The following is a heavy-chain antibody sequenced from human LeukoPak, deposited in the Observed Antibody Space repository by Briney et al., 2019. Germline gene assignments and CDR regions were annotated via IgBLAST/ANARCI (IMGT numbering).Heavy chain of an antibody. Sequence: GGSLRLSCAASGFTFSSHSMNWVRQAPGRGLEWVSSISSSSSYIYYADSVKGRFTISRDNAKNSLYLQMNSLRAEDTVVYYCARGDDYSSTFDYWGQGTLVTVSS. V-gene: IGHV3-21*01. CDR2: ISSSSSYI. D-gene: IGHD4-11*01. J-gene: IGHJ4*02. CDR3: ARGDDYSSTFDY. CDR1: GFTFSSHS.